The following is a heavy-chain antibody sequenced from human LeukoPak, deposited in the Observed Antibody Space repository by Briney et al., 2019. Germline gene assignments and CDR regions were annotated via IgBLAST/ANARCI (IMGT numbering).Heavy chain of an antibody. Sequence: GGSLRLSCTVSGFTVSSNSMSWVRQAPGKGLEWVSFIYSGSTHYSDSVKGRFTISRDNSKNTLYLQMNSLRAEDTAVYYCARDGTSKWLVPALYMDVWGKGTTVTISS. V-gene: IGHV3-53*01. D-gene: IGHD6-19*01. CDR2: IYSGST. CDR3: ARDGTSKWLVPALYMDV. J-gene: IGHJ6*03. CDR1: GFTVSSNS.